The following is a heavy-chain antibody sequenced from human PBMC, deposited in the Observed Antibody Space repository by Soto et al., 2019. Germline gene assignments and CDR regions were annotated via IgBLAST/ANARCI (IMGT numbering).Heavy chain of an antibody. CDR1: GGSFSGYY. J-gene: IGHJ4*02. CDR3: ARVGLEDSAYYDSSGYYDY. D-gene: IGHD3-22*01. Sequence: KTSETLSLTCAVYGGSFSGYYWSWIRQPPGKGLEWIGEINHSGSTNYNPSLKSRVTISVDTSKNQFSLKLSSVTAADTAVYYCARVGLEDSAYYDSSGYYDYWGQGTLVTVSS. V-gene: IGHV4-34*01. CDR2: INHSGST.